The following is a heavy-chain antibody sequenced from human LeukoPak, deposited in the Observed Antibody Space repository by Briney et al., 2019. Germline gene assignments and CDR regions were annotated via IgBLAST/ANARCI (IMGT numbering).Heavy chain of an antibody. J-gene: IGHJ6*02. CDR1: GFIFSGYG. Sequence: GRSLRLSCAASGFIFSGYGMHWVRQAPGKGLVWVSHINSDGSITSYADSVKGRFTISRDNAKNTLYLQMNSLRAEDTAVYYCARDAVDTANAVWGQGTTVTVSS. CDR3: ARDAVDTANAV. CDR2: INSDGSIT. V-gene: IGHV3-74*01. D-gene: IGHD5-18*01.